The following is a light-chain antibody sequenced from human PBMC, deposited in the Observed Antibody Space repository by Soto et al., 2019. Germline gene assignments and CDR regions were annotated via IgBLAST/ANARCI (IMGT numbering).Light chain of an antibody. Sequence: EVVMTQSPATLSVSPGERATLSCRASQSVNANLAWYQQKPGQAPRLLIHVASNRATGIPARFSGSGFGTEITRPITSMQSEDFSVYYCPQYITWLRTLGQGTKV. CDR1: QSVNAN. CDR3: PQYITWLRT. J-gene: IGKJ1*01. CDR2: VAS. V-gene: IGKV3-15*01.